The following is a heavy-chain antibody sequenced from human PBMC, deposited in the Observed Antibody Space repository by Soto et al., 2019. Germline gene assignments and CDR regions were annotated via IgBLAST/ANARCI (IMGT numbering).Heavy chain of an antibody. CDR1: GGSIRIGDCY. CDR3: ARDRRFGELSASYYYGMDV. V-gene: IGHV4-30-4*01. D-gene: IGHD3-10*01. Sequence: PRSLTHTVSGGSIRIGDCYLRWIRQTPGEGLEWIGYIYYSGSTYYNPSLKSRVTISVDTSKNQFSLKLSSVTAADTAVYYCARDRRFGELSASYYYGMDVWGQGTTVKVSS. J-gene: IGHJ6*02. CDR2: IYYSGST.